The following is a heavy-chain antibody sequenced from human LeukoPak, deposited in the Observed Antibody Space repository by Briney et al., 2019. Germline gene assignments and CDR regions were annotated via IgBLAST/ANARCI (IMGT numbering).Heavy chain of an antibody. CDR2: IKLDGSEK. V-gene: IGHV3-7*03. CDR3: ARDQYDTWSRRGNFDS. Sequence: GGSLRLSCAVSGFTFNIYAMSWVRQAPGKGLEWVANIKLDGSEKNYVDSVKGRFTISRDNTKNSLYLQMNSLRAEDTAVFYCARDQYDTWSRRGNFDSWGQGTLVIVSS. D-gene: IGHD3-3*01. J-gene: IGHJ4*02. CDR1: GFTFNIYA.